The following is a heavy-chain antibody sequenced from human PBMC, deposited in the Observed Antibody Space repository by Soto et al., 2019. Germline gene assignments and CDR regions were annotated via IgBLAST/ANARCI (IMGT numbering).Heavy chain of an antibody. V-gene: IGHV3-23*01. J-gene: IGHJ3*02. CDR2: ISGSGGST. D-gene: IGHD2-2*02. CDR1: GFTFSSYA. CDR3: ANVYLLVPAAIRENAFDI. Sequence: GGSLRLSCAASGFTFSSYAMSWVRQAPGKGLEWVSAISGSGGSTYYADSVKGRFTISRDNSKNKLYLQMNSLRAEETAVYYCANVYLLVPAAIRENAFDIWGQGTMVTVSS.